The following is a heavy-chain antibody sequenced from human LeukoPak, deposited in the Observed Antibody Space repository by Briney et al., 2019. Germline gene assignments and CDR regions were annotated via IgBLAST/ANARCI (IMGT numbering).Heavy chain of an antibody. CDR2: ISGSGGST. CDR1: GFTFSSYA. J-gene: IGHJ6*02. V-gene: IGHV3-23*01. D-gene: IGHD5-12*01. CDR3: AKGIVATRYYYYGMDV. Sequence: PGGSLRLSCAASGFTFSSYAMSWVRQAPGKGLEWVSAISGSGGSTYYADSVKGRFTISRDNSKNTLYLQMNSLRAEDTAVYYCAKGIVATRYYYYGMDVWGQGTTVTVSS.